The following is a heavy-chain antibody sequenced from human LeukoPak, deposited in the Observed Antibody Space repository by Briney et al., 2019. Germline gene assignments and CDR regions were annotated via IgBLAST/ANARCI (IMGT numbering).Heavy chain of an antibody. D-gene: IGHD2-8*02. CDR3: VRGVTGSCIDN. V-gene: IGHV3-72*01. J-gene: IGHJ4*02. CDR2: SRQKARGYST. CDR1: GLILSDYY. Sequence: GGSLRLSCATSGLILSDYYMDWVRQTPEKGLEWVARSRQKARGYSTAYAAAVKGRFTISRDESNSLLFLQMNSLETEDTAVYFCVRGVTGSCIDNWGQGILVTV.